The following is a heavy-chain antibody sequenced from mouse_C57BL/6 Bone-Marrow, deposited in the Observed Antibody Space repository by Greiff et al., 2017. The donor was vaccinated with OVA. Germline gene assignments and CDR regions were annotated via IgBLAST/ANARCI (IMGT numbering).Heavy chain of an antibody. J-gene: IGHJ3*01. CDR3: AREYCGSSSWFAY. CDR1: GYTFTSYW. D-gene: IGHD1-1*01. CDR2: IDPSDSYT. V-gene: IGHV1-69*01. Sequence: VQLQQPGAELVMPGASVKLSCKASGYTFTSYWMHWVKQRPGQGLEWIGEIDPSDSYTNYNQKFTGQSTLTVDKSSSTAYMQLSSLTSEDSAVYYCAREYCGSSSWFAYWGQGTLVTVSA.